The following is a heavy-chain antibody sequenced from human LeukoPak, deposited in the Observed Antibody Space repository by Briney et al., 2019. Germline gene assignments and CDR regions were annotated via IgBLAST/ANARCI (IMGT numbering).Heavy chain of an antibody. J-gene: IGHJ3*02. D-gene: IGHD2-2*01. CDR2: INPNSGGT. CDR3: ARDQGWGYCSSTSCRDAFDI. CDR1: GYTFTGYY. Sequence: ASVKVSCKASGYTFTGYYMHRVRQAPGQGLEWMGWINPNSGGTNYAQKFQGRVTMTRDTSISTAYMELSRLRSDDTAVYYCARDQGWGYCSSTSCRDAFDIWGQGTMVTVSS. V-gene: IGHV1-2*02.